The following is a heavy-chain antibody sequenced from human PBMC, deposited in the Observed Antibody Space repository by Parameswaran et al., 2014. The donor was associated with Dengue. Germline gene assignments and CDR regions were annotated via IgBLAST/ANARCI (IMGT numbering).Heavy chain of an antibody. CDR3: ARFYSYDYYGMDV. D-gene: IGHD5-18*01. J-gene: IGHJ6*02. Sequence: VRQAPGKGLEWISYIGSSGKVIDYADSVKGRFTISRDNAKNSLYLQMNSLRAEDTAVYYCARFYSYDYYGMDVWGQGTTVTVSS. CDR2: IGSSGKVI. V-gene: IGHV3-11*04.